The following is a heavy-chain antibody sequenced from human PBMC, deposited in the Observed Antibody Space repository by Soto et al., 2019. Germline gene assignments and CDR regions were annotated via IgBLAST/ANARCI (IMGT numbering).Heavy chain of an antibody. J-gene: IGHJ6*03. CDR3: ATRGDPYCSGGSCYYMDV. Sequence: GSLRLSCAASGFTFSSYAMSWVRQAPGKGLEWVSAISGSGGSTYYADSVKGRFTISRDNSKNTLYLQMNSLRAEDTAVYYCATRGDPYCSGGSCYYMDVWGKGTTVTVSS. V-gene: IGHV3-23*01. CDR2: ISGSGGST. CDR1: GFTFSSYA. D-gene: IGHD2-15*01.